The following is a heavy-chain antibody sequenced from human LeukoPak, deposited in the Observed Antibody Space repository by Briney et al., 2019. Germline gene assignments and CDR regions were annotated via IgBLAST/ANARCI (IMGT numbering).Heavy chain of an antibody. J-gene: IGHJ5*02. V-gene: IGHV4-30-2*01. CDR2: IYHSGGT. Sequence: TLSLTCSVSGGSIHGSGWHWSWLRQPPGKGLEWIGYIYHSGGTYISPPLTSRVSISVDRYKNQFFLYLNYATDADTAVYYCARGPIGGVVLGTALGYFDPWGQGTLVTVSS. CDR3: ARGPIGGVVLGTALGYFDP. CDR1: GGSIHGSGWH. D-gene: IGHD2-21*02.